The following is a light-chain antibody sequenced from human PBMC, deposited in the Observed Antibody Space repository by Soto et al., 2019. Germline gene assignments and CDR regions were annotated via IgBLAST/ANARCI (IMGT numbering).Light chain of an antibody. Sequence: QAVVTQEPSATVSPGGTVTLTCGSSTGAVTSGHYPYWVQQKPGHAPRTLIYDISNKHSWTPARFSGSLLGGNAALTLSGAQPEDEADYYCVLSYDSTRVFGGGTKLTVL. CDR1: TGAVTSGHY. V-gene: IGLV7-46*01. J-gene: IGLJ3*02. CDR2: DIS. CDR3: VLSYDSTRV.